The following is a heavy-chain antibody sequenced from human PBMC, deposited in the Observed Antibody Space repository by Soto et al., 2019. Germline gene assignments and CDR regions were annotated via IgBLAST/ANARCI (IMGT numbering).Heavy chain of an antibody. V-gene: IGHV3-30-3*01. CDR2: ISYDGSNK. J-gene: IGHJ6*02. Sequence: PGGSLRLSCAASGFTFSSYVMHWVRQAPGKGLEWVAVISYDGSNKYYADSVKGRFTISRDNSKNTLYLQMNSLRAEDTAVYYCARDVSQWPNYYYYGMDVWGQGTTVTVSS. D-gene: IGHD6-19*01. CDR1: GFTFSSYV. CDR3: ARDVSQWPNYYYYGMDV.